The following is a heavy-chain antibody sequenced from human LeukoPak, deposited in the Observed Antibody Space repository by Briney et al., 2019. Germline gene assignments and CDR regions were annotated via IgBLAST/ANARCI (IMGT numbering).Heavy chain of an antibody. J-gene: IGHJ4*02. CDR3: ATVAGQGEGELLWFGEGIDY. Sequence: ASVKVSCKTSGYTFTDYYMRWVRQAPRQGLEWMGWINPKSGGTNFAQTFQGRVTMTRDTSISTAYMELSRLTSDDTAVYYCATVAGQGEGELLWFGEGIDYWGQGTLVTVSS. D-gene: IGHD3-10*01. CDR2: INPKSGGT. V-gene: IGHV1-2*02. CDR1: GYTFTDYY.